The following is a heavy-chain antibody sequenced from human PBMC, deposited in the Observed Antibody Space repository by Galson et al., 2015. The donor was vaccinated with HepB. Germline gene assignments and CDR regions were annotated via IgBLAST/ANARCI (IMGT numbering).Heavy chain of an antibody. CDR1: GFSLTTSGVG. CDR3: AHGPYYYDNRGYRVGWYYFGY. V-gene: IGHV2-5*02. CDR2: TYWDDDK. Sequence: PALVKPTQTLTLTCTFSGFSLTTSGVGVGWIRQPPGKALEWLAVTYWDDDKRYNPSLQNRLTITKDTFKNQVVLIMTKMDPVDTATYYRAHGPYYYDNRGYRVGWYYFGYWGQGTLVTVSS. J-gene: IGHJ4*02. D-gene: IGHD3-22*01.